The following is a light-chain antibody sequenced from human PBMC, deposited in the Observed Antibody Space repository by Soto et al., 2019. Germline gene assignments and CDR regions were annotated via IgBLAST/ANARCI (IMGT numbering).Light chain of an antibody. CDR3: SSFTSRFTFV. V-gene: IGLV2-14*01. CDR2: EVT. Sequence: QAVVTQPASVSGSPGQSIAISCTGTRSDVGAYNYVSWYQQHPGKAPKLMIPEVTNRPSGVSDRFSGSKSGNTASLTISGLQAEDEADYYCSSFTSRFTFVFGTGTKLTVL. CDR1: RSDVGAYNY. J-gene: IGLJ1*01.